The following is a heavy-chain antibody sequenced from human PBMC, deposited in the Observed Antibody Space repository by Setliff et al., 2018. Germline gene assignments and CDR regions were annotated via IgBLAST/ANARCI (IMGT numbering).Heavy chain of an antibody. J-gene: IGHJ4*02. D-gene: IGHD4-17*01. CDR3: ARQIDYGDFQYFDY. Sequence: SETLSLTCTVSGDSINSGYYWGWIRQSPGEGLEWIGSIYRNGNTYYNPSLKSRVTISVDTSKNQLSLKLNSVTAADTAVYYCARQIDYGDFQYFDYWGQGTLVTVSS. CDR1: GDSINSGYY. CDR2: IYRNGNT. V-gene: IGHV4-38-2*02.